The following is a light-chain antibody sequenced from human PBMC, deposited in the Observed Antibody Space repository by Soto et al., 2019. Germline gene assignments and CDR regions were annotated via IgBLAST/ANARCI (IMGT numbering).Light chain of an antibody. Sequence: AIQMTQSPSSLSASVGDRVTITCRATQGIRNELGWYQQKPGKAPKLLIYAASSLQSGVQSRFSGSASGTDFTLTIRSLQPEDFATYYCIQDYNYPRAFGQGTKVDIK. CDR2: AAS. J-gene: IGKJ1*01. V-gene: IGKV1-6*01. CDR1: QGIRNE. CDR3: IQDYNYPRA.